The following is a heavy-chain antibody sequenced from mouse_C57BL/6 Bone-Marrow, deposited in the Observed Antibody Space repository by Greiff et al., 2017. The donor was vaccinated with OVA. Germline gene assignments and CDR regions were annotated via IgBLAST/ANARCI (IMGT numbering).Heavy chain of an antibody. Sequence: QVQLQQPGAELVMPGASVKLSCKASGYTFTSYWMHWVKQRPGQGLEWIGEIDPSDSYTNYNQKFKGKSTLTVDKSSSTAYMQLSSLTSEDSAVYYCARSGHYAWFAYWGQGTLVTVSA. CDR1: GYTFTSYW. J-gene: IGHJ3*01. CDR2: IDPSDSYT. CDR3: ARSGHYAWFAY. D-gene: IGHD1-2*01. V-gene: IGHV1-69*01.